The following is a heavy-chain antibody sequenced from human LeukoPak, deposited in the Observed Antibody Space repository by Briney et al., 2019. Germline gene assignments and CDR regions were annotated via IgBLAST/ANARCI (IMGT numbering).Heavy chain of an antibody. CDR3: ARDGGPTTVTTPGY. CDR1: GYTFTDYY. V-gene: IGHV1-2*02. CDR2: INPNSGGT. Sequence: ASVKVPCKASGYTFTDYYIHWVRQAPGQGLEWMGWINPNSGGTNYAQKFQGRVTMTRDTSISTAYMELSRLRSDDTAVYYCARDGGPTTVTTPGYWGQGTLVTVSS. D-gene: IGHD4-17*01. J-gene: IGHJ4*02.